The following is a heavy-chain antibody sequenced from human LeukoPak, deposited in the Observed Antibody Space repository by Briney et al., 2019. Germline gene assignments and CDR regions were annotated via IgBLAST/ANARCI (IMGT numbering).Heavy chain of an antibody. V-gene: IGHV1-2*02. J-gene: IGHJ4*02. CDR3: ARGAEAETSPLDF. CDR2: INPKSGAA. D-gene: IGHD6-13*01. CDR1: GYTFTSYY. Sequence: ASVKVSCKASGYTFTSYYMHWVRQAPGQGLEWLGWINPKSGAADYAQQFRGRVTMTRDTSINTDYMEMKRVTSDDTAVYYCARGAEAETSPLDFWGRGTLVIVS.